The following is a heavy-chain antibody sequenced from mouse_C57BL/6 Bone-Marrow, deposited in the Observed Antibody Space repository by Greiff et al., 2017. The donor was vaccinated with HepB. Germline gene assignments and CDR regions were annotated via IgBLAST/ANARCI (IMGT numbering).Heavy chain of an antibody. Sequence: VQLQQPGAELVKPGASVKLSCKASGYTFTSYWMHWVKQRPGQGLEWIGMINPNSGSTNYNEKFKSKATLTVDKSSSTAYMQLSSLTSEDSAVYYCARSRAYYYGSSYLYWGQGTTLTVSS. D-gene: IGHD1-1*01. CDR1: GYTFTSYW. CDR3: ARSRAYYYGSSYLY. V-gene: IGHV1-64*01. CDR2: INPNSGST. J-gene: IGHJ2*01.